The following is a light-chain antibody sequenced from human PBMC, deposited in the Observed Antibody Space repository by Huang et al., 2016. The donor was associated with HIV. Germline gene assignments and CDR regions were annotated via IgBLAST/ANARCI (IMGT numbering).Light chain of an antibody. CDR3: QQYYSYRT. Sequence: AIRMTQSPSSLSASTGDRVNITCRASQDINNFLAWYQQKPGKAPNLLIYAASILETGVPSRVSGSGSGTEFNRSISCLQSEDFATYYCQQYYSYRTFGQGTQVEIK. CDR2: AAS. J-gene: IGKJ1*01. V-gene: IGKV1-8*01. CDR1: QDINNF.